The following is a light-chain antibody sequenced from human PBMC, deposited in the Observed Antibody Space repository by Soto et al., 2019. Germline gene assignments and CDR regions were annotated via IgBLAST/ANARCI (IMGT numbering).Light chain of an antibody. Sequence: DIQMTQSPSSLSASVGDRVTITCRASQGIDTYLAWYQQKPGQVPKLLIYAASTFKSGVPSRFSGSGSGTDFTLTISSLQPEDVATYCCQKYTRAPFTFGPGTKVDIK. CDR3: QKYTRAPFT. CDR1: QGIDTY. V-gene: IGKV1-27*01. CDR2: AAS. J-gene: IGKJ3*01.